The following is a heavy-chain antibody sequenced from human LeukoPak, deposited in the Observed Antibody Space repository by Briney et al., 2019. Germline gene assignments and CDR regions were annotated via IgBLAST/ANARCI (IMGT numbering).Heavy chain of an antibody. CDR2: IVVCSGKT. V-gene: IGHV1-58*02. J-gene: IGHJ6*03. Sequence: GTSVKVSCKASGFTFTSSAMQWVRQARGQRLEWIGWIVVCSGKTNYAQKFQERVTITRDMSTSTAYMELSSLRSEDTAVYYCAAERAVATIRGYYYYYYMDVWGKGTTVTVSS. CDR1: GFTFTSSA. CDR3: AAERAVATIRGYYYYYYMDV. D-gene: IGHD5-12*01.